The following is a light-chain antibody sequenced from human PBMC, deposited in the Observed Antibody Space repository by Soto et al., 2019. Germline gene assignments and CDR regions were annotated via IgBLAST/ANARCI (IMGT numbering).Light chain of an antibody. V-gene: IGKV3-20*01. CDR2: GAS. CDR3: QQYGSSPLLT. CDR1: QSVSSTN. Sequence: EIMLTQSPGTLSLSPGERATLSCRARQSVSSTNLAWYQQKPGQAPRLLIYGASSRATGIPDRFSGSGSGTDFTLTISRLEPEDFVVYYCQQYGSSPLLTFGGGTKVEIK. J-gene: IGKJ4*01.